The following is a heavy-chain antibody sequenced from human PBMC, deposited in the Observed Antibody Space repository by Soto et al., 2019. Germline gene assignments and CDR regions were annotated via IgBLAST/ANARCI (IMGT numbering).Heavy chain of an antibody. Sequence: GASVKVSCKASGYTFTSYYMHWVRQAPGQGLEWMGIINPSGGSTSYAQKFQGRVTMTRDTSTSTVYMELSSLRSEDTAVYYCARPQSESIAAPLFLPDDAFDIWGQGTMVTVSS. CDR3: ARPQSESIAAPLFLPDDAFDI. J-gene: IGHJ3*02. CDR1: GYTFTSYY. D-gene: IGHD6-6*01. CDR2: INPSGGST. V-gene: IGHV1-46*01.